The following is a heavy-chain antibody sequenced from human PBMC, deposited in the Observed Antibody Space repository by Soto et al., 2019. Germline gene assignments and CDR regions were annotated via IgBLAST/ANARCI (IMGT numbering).Heavy chain of an antibody. CDR3: ARHLASDCGGDCYSILAEYFQH. D-gene: IGHD2-21*02. Sequence: QLQLQESGPGLVKPSETLSLTCTVSGDSISSSSYYWGWIRQPPGKGLEWIGSIYYSGSTYYNPSLKSRVTISVDTSKNQFSLKLSSVTAADTAVYYCARHLASDCGGDCYSILAEYFQHWGQGTLVTVSS. V-gene: IGHV4-39*01. J-gene: IGHJ1*01. CDR1: GDSISSSSYY. CDR2: IYYSGST.